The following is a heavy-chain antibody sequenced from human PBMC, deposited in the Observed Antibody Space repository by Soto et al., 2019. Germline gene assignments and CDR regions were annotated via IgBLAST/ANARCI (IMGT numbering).Heavy chain of an antibody. Sequence: QVQLQESGPGLVKPSQTLSLTCTVSGGSISSGDYYWSWIRQPPGKGLEWIGYIYYSGNSYYSPSLKNRVTISVDTSKNQFSLKLFFVTAADTAVYYCARVLYDSSNENWFDPWGQGTLVTVSS. D-gene: IGHD3-22*01. CDR3: ARVLYDSSNENWFDP. J-gene: IGHJ5*02. V-gene: IGHV4-30-4*01. CDR1: GGSISSGDYY. CDR2: IYYSGNS.